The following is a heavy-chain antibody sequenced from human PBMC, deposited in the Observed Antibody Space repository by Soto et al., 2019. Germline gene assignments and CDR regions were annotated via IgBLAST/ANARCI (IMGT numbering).Heavy chain of an antibody. J-gene: IGHJ4*02. D-gene: IGHD3-10*01. CDR1: GFAVSNSY. CDR2: IYNNGDS. Sequence: EVQLVETGGGLIRPGGSLRLSCAVSGFAVSNSYLSWVRQAPGKGLEWVSIIYNNGDSYYPDSVRGRFTISRDTSKNMVFLQMNSLTAEDTAMYYCAKALQFYGSGTPFDYWGQGTLVTVSS. CDR3: AKALQFYGSGTPFDY. V-gene: IGHV3-53*02.